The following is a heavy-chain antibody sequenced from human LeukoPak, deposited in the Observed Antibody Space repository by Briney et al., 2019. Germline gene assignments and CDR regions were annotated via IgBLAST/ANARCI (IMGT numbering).Heavy chain of an antibody. D-gene: IGHD3-9*01. CDR2: IHYTGAT. CDR3: ARGNILTGYCFDF. J-gene: IGHJ4*02. Sequence: SETLSLTCAVYGGTLTGYYWSWIRQTPGRGLEWVGEIHYTGATKYNLSIKSRATISTDTSKNQFSMRLSSVTAADTAVYYCARGNILTGYCFDFWGQGALVTVSS. CDR1: GGTLTGYY. V-gene: IGHV4-34*01.